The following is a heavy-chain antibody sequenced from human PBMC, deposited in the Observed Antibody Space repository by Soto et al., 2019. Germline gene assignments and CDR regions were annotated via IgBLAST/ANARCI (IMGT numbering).Heavy chain of an antibody. CDR3: ARAPVQDFYYYYGMDV. V-gene: IGHV4-39*01. D-gene: IGHD1-1*01. CDR2: IYYSGST. CDR1: GGSISSSSYY. J-gene: IGHJ6*02. Sequence: SETLSLTCTVSGGSISSSSYYWGWIRQPPGKGLEWIGSIYYSGSTYYNPSLKSRVTISVDTSKNQFSLKLSSVTAADTAVYYCARAPVQDFYYYYGMDVWGQGTTVTVSS.